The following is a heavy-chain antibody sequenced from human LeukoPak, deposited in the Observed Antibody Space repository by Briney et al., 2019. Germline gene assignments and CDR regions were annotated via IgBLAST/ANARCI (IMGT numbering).Heavy chain of an antibody. CDR1: GFTSSNVW. CDR2: IKSKTAGGTT. D-gene: IGHD6-13*01. V-gene: IGHV3-15*01. Sequence: GGSMRLSCAVYGFTSSNVWMSWDRQVPGKWREWDGRIKSKTAGGTTDYAAPVKGRFTISRDDSKNTLYLQMNSLKTEDTAVYYCTTGGQQTPYYYGMDVWGQGTTVTVSS. J-gene: IGHJ6*02. CDR3: TTGGQQTPYYYGMDV.